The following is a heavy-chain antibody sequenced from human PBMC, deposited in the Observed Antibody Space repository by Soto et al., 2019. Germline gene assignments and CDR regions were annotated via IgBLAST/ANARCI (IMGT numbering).Heavy chain of an antibody. Sequence: SETLSLTCTVSGGSISSYYWSWIRQPPGKGLEWIGYIYYSGSSNYNPSLKSRVTIPVDTSKNQFSLKLSSVTAADTAVYYCARLFCSGGSCYSYYYYYMDVWGKGTTVTVSS. D-gene: IGHD2-15*01. V-gene: IGHV4-59*08. CDR3: ARLFCSGGSCYSYYYYYMDV. CDR1: GGSISSYY. J-gene: IGHJ6*03. CDR2: IYYSGSS.